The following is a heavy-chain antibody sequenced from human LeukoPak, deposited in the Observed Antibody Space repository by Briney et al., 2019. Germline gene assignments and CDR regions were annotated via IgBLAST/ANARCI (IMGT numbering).Heavy chain of an antibody. V-gene: IGHV3-23*01. Sequence: PGGSLRLSCAASGFIFSNYAMYWVRQAPGKGLEWVSAISGRSDNTYYADSVKGRFTLSRDSSKNTLYLQVNSLRADDTAVYYCVKWGDYDVLTGYYVSDFWGQGTLVTVSS. CDR1: GFIFSNYA. CDR3: VKWGDYDVLTGYYVSDF. D-gene: IGHD3-9*01. J-gene: IGHJ4*02. CDR2: ISGRSDNT.